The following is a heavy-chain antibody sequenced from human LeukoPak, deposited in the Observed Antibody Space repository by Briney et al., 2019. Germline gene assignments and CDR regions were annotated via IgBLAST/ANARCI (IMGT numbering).Heavy chain of an antibody. CDR1: GYTFTSYD. V-gene: IGHV1-8*01. D-gene: IGHD6-13*01. CDR2: MNPNSGNT. CDR3: ARVQNSSSWYGPQYYFDY. Sequence: ASVKVSCKASGYTFTSYDINWVRQATGQVLEWMGWMNPNSGNTGYAQKFQGRVTMTVNTSISTAYMELSSLRSEDTAVYYCARVQNSSSWYGPQYYFDYWGQGTLVTVSS. J-gene: IGHJ4*02.